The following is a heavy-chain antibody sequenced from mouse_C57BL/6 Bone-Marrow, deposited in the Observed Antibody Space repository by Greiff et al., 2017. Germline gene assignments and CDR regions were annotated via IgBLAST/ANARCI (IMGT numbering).Heavy chain of an antibody. CDR3: ARAFYDGSSLDAMDY. J-gene: IGHJ4*01. CDR1: GYTFTNYW. V-gene: IGHV1-63*01. Sequence: QVQLQQSGAELVRPGTSVKMSCKASGYTFTNYWIGWAKQRPGHGLEWIGDIYPGGGYTNYNEKFKGKATLTADKSSSTAYMQFSSLTSEDSAIYYCARAFYDGSSLDAMDYWGQGTSVTVSS. CDR2: IYPGGGYT. D-gene: IGHD1-1*01.